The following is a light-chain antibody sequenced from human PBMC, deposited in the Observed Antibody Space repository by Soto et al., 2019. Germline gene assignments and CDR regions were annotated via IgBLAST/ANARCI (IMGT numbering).Light chain of an antibody. Sequence: DIQMTQSPSSLSASVGDRVTITCRASQGISNYLAWYQQKPGKVPKLLIYAASTLQSGVPSRFSGSGSGTVFTLTISSLQPEDVATYYCQRHNSAPPVSFGPGTKVDLK. CDR3: QRHNSAPPVS. V-gene: IGKV1-27*01. J-gene: IGKJ3*01. CDR2: AAS. CDR1: QGISNY.